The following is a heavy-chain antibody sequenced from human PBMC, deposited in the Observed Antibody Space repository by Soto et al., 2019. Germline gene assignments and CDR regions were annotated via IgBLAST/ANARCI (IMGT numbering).Heavy chain of an antibody. CDR1: GGSISSYY. J-gene: IGHJ2*01. D-gene: IGHD3-22*01. CDR2: IYYSGST. CDR3: ARDTMTVVETTPDWYFDL. V-gene: IGHV4-59*12. Sequence: SETLSLTCTVSGGSISSYYWSWIRQPPGKGLEWIGYIYYSGSTNYNPSLKSRVTISVDTSKNQFSLKLSSVTAADTAVYYCARDTMTVVETTPDWYFDLWGRGTLVT.